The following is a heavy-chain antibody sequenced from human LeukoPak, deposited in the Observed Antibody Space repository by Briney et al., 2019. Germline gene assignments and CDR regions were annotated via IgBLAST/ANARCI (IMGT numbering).Heavy chain of an antibody. V-gene: IGHV3-73*01. J-gene: IGHJ4*02. CDR3: TGNHYGSGSYADFDY. D-gene: IGHD3-10*01. Sequence: GGSLRLSCAASGFTFSGSALHWVRQASGKGLEWDGRIRSTANGYATAYAASVKGRFTISRDDSKNTAYLQMDSLKTEDTAVYYCTGNHYGSGSYADFDYWGQGTLVTVSS. CDR2: IRSTANGYAT. CDR1: GFTFSGSA.